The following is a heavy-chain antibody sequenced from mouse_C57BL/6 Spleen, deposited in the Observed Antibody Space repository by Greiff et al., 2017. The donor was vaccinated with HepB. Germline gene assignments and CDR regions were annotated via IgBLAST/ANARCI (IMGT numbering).Heavy chain of an antibody. J-gene: IGHJ3*01. CDR3: ASPHYYGSSYLFAY. CDR2: IYPGDGDT. CDR1: GYAFSSSW. Sequence: QVHVKQSGPELVKPGASVKISCKASGYAFSSSWMNWVKQRPVKGLEWIGRIYPGDGDTNYNGKFKGKATLTADKSSSTAYMQLSSLTSEDSAVYFCASPHYYGSSYLFAYWGQGTLVTVSA. V-gene: IGHV1-82*01. D-gene: IGHD1-1*01.